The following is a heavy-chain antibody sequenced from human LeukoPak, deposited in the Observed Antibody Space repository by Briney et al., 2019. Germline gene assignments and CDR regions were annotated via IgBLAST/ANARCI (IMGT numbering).Heavy chain of an antibody. D-gene: IGHD1-26*01. Sequence: SETLSLTCAVYGGSFSGYYWSWIRQPPGKGLEWIGEINHSGSTNYNPSLKSRVTISVDTSKNQFSLKLSSVTAADTAVYYCARGSGSSNYDYWGQGTLVTVSS. J-gene: IGHJ4*02. CDR1: GGSFSGYY. V-gene: IGHV4-34*01. CDR2: INHSGST. CDR3: ARGSGSSNYDY.